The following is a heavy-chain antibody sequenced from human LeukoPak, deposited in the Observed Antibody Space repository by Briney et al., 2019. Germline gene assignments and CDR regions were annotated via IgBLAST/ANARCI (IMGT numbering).Heavy chain of an antibody. D-gene: IGHD6-6*01. Sequence: GSLRLSCIASGFSFSGHWMHWAHQLPGKGLVWVSRISPTGSTTSYADSVKGRFTVSRDNAKNTLYLQVNNLRAEDTAVYYCARGPNSNWSGLDFWGQGTLLTVSS. V-gene: IGHV3-74*01. CDR3: ARGPNSNWSGLDF. J-gene: IGHJ4*02. CDR1: GFSFSGHW. CDR2: ISPTGSTT.